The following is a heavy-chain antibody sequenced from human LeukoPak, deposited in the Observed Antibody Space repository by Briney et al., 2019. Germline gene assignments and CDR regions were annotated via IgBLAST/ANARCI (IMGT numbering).Heavy chain of an antibody. V-gene: IGHV3-33*08. Sequence: GGSLRLSCVASRFQFSSYAMSWVRQAPGKGLEWVAIIYYDGSEKYYVDSVKGRFTISRDNSKNTLYLQMNSLRAEDTALYYCASGRGGRGGINYFDYWGQGTLVTVSS. CDR2: IYYDGSEK. CDR3: ASGRGGRGGINYFDY. CDR1: RFQFSSYA. D-gene: IGHD2-15*01. J-gene: IGHJ4*02.